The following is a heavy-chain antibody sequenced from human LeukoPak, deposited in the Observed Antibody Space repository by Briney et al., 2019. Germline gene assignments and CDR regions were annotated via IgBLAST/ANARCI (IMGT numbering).Heavy chain of an antibody. V-gene: IGHV3-23*01. D-gene: IGHD3-22*01. CDR2: ISGSGDST. CDR1: GFTLRSYV. CDR3: ARGLFLSGYLDAFDI. Sequence: GGSLRLSCVASGFTLRSYVMNWVRQTPGKGLEWVSSISGSGDSTFYADSVKGRFSISRDNLKNVLYLQMNSLKVEDTALYYCARGLFLSGYLDAFDIWGQGTVVTVSS. J-gene: IGHJ3*02.